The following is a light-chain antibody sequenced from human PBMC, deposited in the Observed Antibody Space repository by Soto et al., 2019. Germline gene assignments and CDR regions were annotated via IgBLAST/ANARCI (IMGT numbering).Light chain of an antibody. Sequence: EIVLTQSPGTLSLSPGERPTLSGRATHSVSSSYLAWYQQKPGQAPRLLIYDASNRATGIPARFSGSGSGTDFTLTISSLEPEDFALYYCQQRSNWPRITFGQGTRLEIK. CDR3: QQRSNWPRIT. J-gene: IGKJ5*01. V-gene: IGKV3-11*01. CDR2: DAS. CDR1: HSVSSSY.